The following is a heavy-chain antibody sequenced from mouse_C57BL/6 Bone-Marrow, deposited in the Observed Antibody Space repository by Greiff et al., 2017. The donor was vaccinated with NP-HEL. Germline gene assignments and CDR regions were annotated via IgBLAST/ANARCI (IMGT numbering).Heavy chain of an antibody. J-gene: IGHJ3*01. CDR1: GFTFSSYA. CDR2: ISDGGSYT. V-gene: IGHV5-4*01. D-gene: IGHD6-1*01. CDR3: ARDRPLRTWFAY. Sequence: DVMLVESGGGLVKPGGSLKLSCAASGFTFSSYAMSWVRQTPEKRLEWVATISDGGSYTYYPDNVKGRFTISRDNAKNNLYLQMSHLKSEDTAMYYCARDRPLRTWFAYWGQGTLVTVSA.